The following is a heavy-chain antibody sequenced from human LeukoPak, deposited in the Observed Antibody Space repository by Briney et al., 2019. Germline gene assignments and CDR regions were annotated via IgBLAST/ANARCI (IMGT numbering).Heavy chain of an antibody. CDR1: GYTFTGYY. D-gene: IGHD1-1*01. J-gene: IGHJ6*02. CDR2: INPSGGST. V-gene: IGHV1-46*01. Sequence: GASVKVSCKASGYTFTGYYMHWVRQAPGQGLEWMGIINPSGGSTSYAQKFQGRVTMTRDTSTSTVYMELSSLRSEDTAVYYCARDNWNDNGMDVWGQGTTVTVSS. CDR3: ARDNWNDNGMDV.